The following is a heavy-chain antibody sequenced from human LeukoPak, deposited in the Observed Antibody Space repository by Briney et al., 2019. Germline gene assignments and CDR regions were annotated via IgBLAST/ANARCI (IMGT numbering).Heavy chain of an antibody. D-gene: IGHD3-22*01. J-gene: IGHJ4*02. Sequence: PGGSLRLSCAASGFTFSSYAMSWVRQAPGKGLEWVSGISGSGDNTYYADSVKGRLTISRDNSKTTLYVQVNSLGTEDTAAYYCAKGSYYDSSGSFYFDYWGQGTLVTVSS. CDR2: ISGSGDNT. CDR3: AKGSYYDSSGSFYFDY. V-gene: IGHV3-23*01. CDR1: GFTFSSYA.